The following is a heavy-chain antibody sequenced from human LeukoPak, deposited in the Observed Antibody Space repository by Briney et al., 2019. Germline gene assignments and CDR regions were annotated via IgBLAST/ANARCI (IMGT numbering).Heavy chain of an antibody. CDR1: GFTFSSSA. CDR2: ISSSGGST. Sequence: GGSLRLSCAASGFTFSSSAMSWVRQVPGKGLEWVSGISSSGGSTNYADSVKGRFTISRDNSKNTLYLQVNSLRAEDTAVYYCAKGPAYCSSTSCLRLDYWGQGTLVTVSS. CDR3: AKGPAYCSSTSCLRLDY. D-gene: IGHD2-2*01. V-gene: IGHV3-23*01. J-gene: IGHJ4*02.